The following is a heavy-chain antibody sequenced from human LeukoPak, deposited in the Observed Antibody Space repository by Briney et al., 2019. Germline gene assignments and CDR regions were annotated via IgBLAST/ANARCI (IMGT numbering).Heavy chain of an antibody. Sequence: KAGGSLRLSCAAAGFTFSDYCMSWIRQVPGKGLEWVSYISGSSSDTNYADSVKGRFTISRDHAKNSLYLQMNSLRAEDTAVYYCARALAALAPNGYWGQGTLVNDSS. V-gene: IGHV3-11*05. D-gene: IGHD5-12*01. CDR2: ISGSSSDT. CDR1: GFTFSDYC. CDR3: ARALAALAPNGY. J-gene: IGHJ4*02.